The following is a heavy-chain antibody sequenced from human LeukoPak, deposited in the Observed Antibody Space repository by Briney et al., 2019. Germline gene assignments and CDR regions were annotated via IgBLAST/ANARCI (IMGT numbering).Heavy chain of an antibody. D-gene: IGHD5-18*01. CDR1: GYSFTSYW. CDR2: IYPGDSDT. J-gene: IGHJ4*02. V-gene: IGHV5-51*01. CDR3: ARSPPGYSYGPYYFDY. Sequence: GESLKISCKGSGYSFTSYWIGWVRQMPGKGLEWMGIIYPGDSDTRYSPSFQGQVTISADKSISTAYLQWSSLKASDTAMYYYARSPPGYSYGPYYFDYWGQGTLVTVSS.